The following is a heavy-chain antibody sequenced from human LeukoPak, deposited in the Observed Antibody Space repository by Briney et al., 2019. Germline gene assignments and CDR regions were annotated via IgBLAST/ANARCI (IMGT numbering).Heavy chain of an antibody. D-gene: IGHD5-24*01. CDR3: ARRDQAIDY. CDR1: DGSVSSVGYY. J-gene: IGHJ4*02. V-gene: IGHV4-39*01. CDR2: IYYSGTT. Sequence: PSETLSFTCTVSDGSVSSVGYYWGWIRQPPGKGLEWIGSIYYSGTTYYNPSLASRVTIFVDTSKNQFSLRLSSVTAADTAVYYCARRDQAIDYWGQGTLVTVSS.